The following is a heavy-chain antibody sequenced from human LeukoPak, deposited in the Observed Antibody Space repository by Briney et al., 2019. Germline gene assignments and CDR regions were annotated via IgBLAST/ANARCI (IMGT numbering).Heavy chain of an antibody. CDR2: NSYSGNI. CDR3: VRLHDSRGYYSDS. Sequence: PSETLSLTCTVSGGSINSGSFYWGWVRQPPGKGLKWIGLNSYSGNIYYNPSLKSRVTVSVDTSNNLFSLMLSSVTAADTAVYYCVRLHDSRGYYSDSWGQGTLVTVSS. CDR1: GGSINSGSFY. J-gene: IGHJ5*01. V-gene: IGHV4-39*01. D-gene: IGHD3-22*01.